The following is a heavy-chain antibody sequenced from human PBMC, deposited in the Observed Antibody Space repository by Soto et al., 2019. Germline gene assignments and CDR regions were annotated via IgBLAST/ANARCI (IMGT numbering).Heavy chain of an antibody. Sequence: QVQLQQWGAGLLKPSETLSLNCAVNGGSLSGYYWSWIRQPPGKGLEWIGEIKDGGRTNYSPSLKSRAPISSDTSNNQFTPRLYSGTAADTGVYYCARGQEGVVATHWDQGTLVTVSS. CDR1: GGSLSGYY. J-gene: IGHJ4*02. V-gene: IGHV4-34*01. D-gene: IGHD5-12*01. CDR3: ARGQEGVVATH. CDR2: IKDGGRT.